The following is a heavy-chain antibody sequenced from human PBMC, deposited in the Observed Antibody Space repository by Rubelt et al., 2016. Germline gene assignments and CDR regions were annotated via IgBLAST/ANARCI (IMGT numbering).Heavy chain of an antibody. CDR1: GFTFSSYA. J-gene: IGHJ4*02. CDR2: IYSGGST. V-gene: IGHV3-23*03. CDR3: ARVLTAAEEPPFDY. D-gene: IGHD6-13*01. Sequence: EVQLLESGGGLVQPGGSLRLSCAASGFTFSSYAMSWVRRAPGKGLEWVSVIYSGGSTYYADSVKGRFTISRDNSKNTLYLQMNSLRAEDTAVYYCARVLTAAEEPPFDYWGQGTLVTVSS.